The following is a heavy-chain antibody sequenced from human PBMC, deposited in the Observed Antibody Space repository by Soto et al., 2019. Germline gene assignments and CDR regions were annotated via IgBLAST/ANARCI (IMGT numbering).Heavy chain of an antibody. V-gene: IGHV1-69*13. CDR1: GGTFSSYA. CDR3: ARWLYYDSSGYGFDP. CDR2: FFPIFGTA. J-gene: IGHJ5*02. D-gene: IGHD3-22*01. Sequence: ASVKVSCKASGGTFSSYAISWVRQAPGQGLDCLGGFFPIFGTANYAQKFQGRVTITADVSTSTAYMELSSLRSEDTALYYCARWLYYDSSGYGFDPWGQGTLVTVSS.